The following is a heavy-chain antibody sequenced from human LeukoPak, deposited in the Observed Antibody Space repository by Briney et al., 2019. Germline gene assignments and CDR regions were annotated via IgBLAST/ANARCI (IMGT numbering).Heavy chain of an antibody. Sequence: PSETLSLTCAVYGGSFSGYYWSWIRQPPGKGLEWIGEINHSGSTNYNPSLKSRVTISVDTSKNQFSLKLSSVTAADTAVYYCALLRYFDWLLEEHYFDYWGQGTLVTVSS. J-gene: IGHJ4*02. CDR1: GGSFSGYY. D-gene: IGHD3-9*01. CDR3: ALLRYFDWLLEEHYFDY. CDR2: INHSGST. V-gene: IGHV4-34*01.